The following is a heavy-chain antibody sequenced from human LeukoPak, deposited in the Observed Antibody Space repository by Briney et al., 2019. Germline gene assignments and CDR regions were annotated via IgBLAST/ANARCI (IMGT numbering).Heavy chain of an antibody. CDR3: AKLSAGSENDY. D-gene: IGHD3-10*01. CDR2: INWNSGSI. J-gene: IGHJ4*02. V-gene: IGHV3-9*01. Sequence: PGRSLRLSCAASGFTFDDYAIHWVRQVPGKGPEWVAGINWNSGSIDYADSVKGRFTISRDNAKNYPYLQMNSLRSEDTALYYCAKLSAGSENDYWGQGTLVTVSS. CDR1: GFTFDDYA.